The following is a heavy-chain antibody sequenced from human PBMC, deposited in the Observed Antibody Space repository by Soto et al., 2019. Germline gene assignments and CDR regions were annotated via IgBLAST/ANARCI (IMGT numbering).Heavy chain of an antibody. D-gene: IGHD1-26*01. V-gene: IGHV3-33*01. CDR1: GFTFSSYG. J-gene: IGHJ4*02. CDR3: ARATVGATFDY. CDR2: IWYDGSNK. Sequence: PGGSLRLSCAASGFTFSSYGMHWVRQAPGKGLEWVAVIWYDGSNKYYADSVKGRFTISRDNSKNTLYLQMNSLRAEDTAVYYCARATVGATFDYRGKGTLVTVSS.